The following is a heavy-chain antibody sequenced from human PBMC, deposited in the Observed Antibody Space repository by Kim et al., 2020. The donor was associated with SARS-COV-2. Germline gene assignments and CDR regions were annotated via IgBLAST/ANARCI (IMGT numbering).Heavy chain of an antibody. V-gene: IGHV3-66*01. CDR3: ARDLLQGIAAAGYA. Sequence: GGSLRLSCAASGFTVSSNYMSWVRQAPGKGLEWVSVIYSGGSTYYADSVKGRFTISRDNSKNTLYLQMNSLRAEDTAVYYCARDLLQGIAAAGYAWGQGTLVTVSS. J-gene: IGHJ5*02. CDR2: IYSGGST. CDR1: GFTVSSNY. D-gene: IGHD6-13*01.